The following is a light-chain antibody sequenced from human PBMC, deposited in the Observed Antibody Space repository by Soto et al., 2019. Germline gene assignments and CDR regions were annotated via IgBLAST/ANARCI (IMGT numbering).Light chain of an antibody. V-gene: IGKV1-13*02. Sequence: AIQLTQSPSSLSASVGDRVTITCRASQDIRGALAWYQQKPGKAPKFLIFDVSTLQSGVTSRFSGSGSGTDFTLTISSLQPEDFGTYYCQQFNTYPITFGQGTRLEI. CDR3: QQFNTYPIT. CDR2: DVS. CDR1: QDIRGA. J-gene: IGKJ5*01.